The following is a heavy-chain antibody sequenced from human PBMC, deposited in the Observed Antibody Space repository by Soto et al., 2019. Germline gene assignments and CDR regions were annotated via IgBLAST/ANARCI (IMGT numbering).Heavy chain of an antibody. CDR2: ISYDGSNK. J-gene: IGHJ4*02. Sequence: GGSLRLSCAASGFTFSSYGMHWVRQAPGKGLEWVAVISYDGSNKYYADSVKGRFTISRDNSKSTLYLQMNSLRAEDTAVYYCAKPIVGATHFDYWGQGTLVTVSS. V-gene: IGHV3-30*18. CDR3: AKPIVGATHFDY. CDR1: GFTFSSYG. D-gene: IGHD1-26*01.